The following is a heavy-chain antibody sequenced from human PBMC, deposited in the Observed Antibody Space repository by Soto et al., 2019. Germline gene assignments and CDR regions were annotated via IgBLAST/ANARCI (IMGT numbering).Heavy chain of an antibody. CDR1: GGAISNGYY. CDR2: IYHSGTT. CDR3: VRDRYSYGSEVAQ. Sequence: PSVTRSLTYTVTGGAISNGYYWVWLRQSPEKGLEWIGTIYHSGTTYYNPSLKSRVIMSIDTSKNQFSLNLNSVTAADTAVYYCVRDRYSYGSEVAQWGQGTLVNVS. D-gene: IGHD5-18*01. J-gene: IGHJ4*02. V-gene: IGHV4-38-2*02.